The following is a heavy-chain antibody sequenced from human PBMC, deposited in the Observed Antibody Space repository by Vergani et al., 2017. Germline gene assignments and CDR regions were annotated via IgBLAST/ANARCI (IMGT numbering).Heavy chain of an antibody. CDR1: GFTFSSYS. CDR3: AGDTPHSSSWYARAFDS. Sequence: EVQLVESGGGLVQPGGSLRLSCAASGFTFSSYSMNWVRQAPGKGLEWVSYISSSSSTIYYADSVKGRFTISRENAKNSMYLQMNSLRHEDTAVYYGAGDTPHSSSWYARAFDSWGQGTMVTVSS. CDR2: ISSSSSTI. D-gene: IGHD6-13*01. J-gene: IGHJ3*02. V-gene: IGHV3-48*02.